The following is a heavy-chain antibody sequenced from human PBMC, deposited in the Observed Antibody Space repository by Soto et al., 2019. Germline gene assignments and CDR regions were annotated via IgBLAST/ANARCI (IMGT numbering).Heavy chain of an antibody. V-gene: IGHV1-18*01. J-gene: IGHJ4*02. CDR2: ISAFSGDT. CDR3: ARDLSGSLGY. CDR1: GYTFTNYV. Sequence: QVQLVQSGAEVKKPGASVKVSCKASGYTFTNYVLNWVRQAPGQGLEWMGWISAFSGDTGYAQDHHGRLTMITDTSTSTAYMELRSLRSDDTAVYFCARDLSGSLGYWGQGTLVTVSS. D-gene: IGHD3-22*01.